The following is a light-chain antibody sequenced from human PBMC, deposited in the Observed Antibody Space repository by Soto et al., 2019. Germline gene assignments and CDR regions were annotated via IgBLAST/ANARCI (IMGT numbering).Light chain of an antibody. CDR1: QSLVHNDGNTY. CDR2: KVS. J-gene: IGKJ1*01. Sequence: DIVMTQTPLSSPVTLGQAASISCRSSQSLVHNDGNTYLSWFQQRPGQPPRLLIYKVSDRFSGVPGRFSGSGAGKDFPLTIRRVEAEDGGVYYCMPATKSSRTFGQGTKVEI. CDR3: MPATKSSRT. V-gene: IGKV2-24*01.